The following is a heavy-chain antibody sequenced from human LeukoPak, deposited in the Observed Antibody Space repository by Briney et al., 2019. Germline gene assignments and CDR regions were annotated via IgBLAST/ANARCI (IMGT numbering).Heavy chain of an antibody. CDR3: AKDMHSSGSRGYFDY. Sequence: PGRSLRLSCAASGFTFDDYAMHWVRQAPGKGLEWVSDISWNSGSIGYADSVKGRFTISRDNAKNSLYLQMNSLRAEDTALYYCAKDMHSSGSRGYFDYWGQGTLVTVSS. CDR1: GFTFDDYA. V-gene: IGHV3-9*01. J-gene: IGHJ4*02. CDR2: ISWNSGSI. D-gene: IGHD6-19*01.